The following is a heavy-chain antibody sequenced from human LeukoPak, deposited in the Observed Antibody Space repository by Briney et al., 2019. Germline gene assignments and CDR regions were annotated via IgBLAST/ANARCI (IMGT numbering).Heavy chain of an antibody. CDR2: MKHDGIEK. V-gene: IGHV3-7*05. Sequence: GGSLRLSCVASGSSFGSYWMAWVRQAPGKGLEWVANMKHDGIEKYHVDSLKGRFTISRDNTKNSLYLHMSSLRVEDTAVYYCAREGREGYNYPALDFWGQGILVTVSS. J-gene: IGHJ4*02. CDR1: GSSFGSYW. D-gene: IGHD5-24*01. CDR3: AREGREGYNYPALDF.